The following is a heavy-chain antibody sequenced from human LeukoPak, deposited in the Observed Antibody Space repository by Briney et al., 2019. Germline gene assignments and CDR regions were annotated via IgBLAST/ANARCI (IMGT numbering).Heavy chain of an antibody. V-gene: IGHV1-18*01. D-gene: IGHD6-13*01. J-gene: IGHJ6*02. Sequence: GASVKVSCKASGYTFTSYGISWVRQAPGQGLEWMGWISAYNGNTNYAQKLQGRVTMTTDTSTSTAYMEMRSLRSDDTAVYYCARDNSSSWPPYYYYYGMDVWGQGTTVTVSS. CDR1: GYTFTSYG. CDR3: ARDNSSSWPPYYYYYGMDV. CDR2: ISAYNGNT.